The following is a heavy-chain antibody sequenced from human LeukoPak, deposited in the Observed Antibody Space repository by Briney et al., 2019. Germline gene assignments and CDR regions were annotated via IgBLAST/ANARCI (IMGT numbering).Heavy chain of an antibody. CDR2: IIPIFGTA. CDR3: ARALRSSSYTYYYYMDV. D-gene: IGHD6-6*01. CDR1: GGTFSSYA. J-gene: IGHJ6*03. V-gene: IGHV1-69*05. Sequence: ASVKVSCKASGGTFSSYAIRWVRQAPGHPLEWVGGIIPIFGTANYAQKYQGRVTITTDESTSTAYMELSSLRSEDTAVYYCARALRSSSYTYYYYMDVWGKGTTVTVSS.